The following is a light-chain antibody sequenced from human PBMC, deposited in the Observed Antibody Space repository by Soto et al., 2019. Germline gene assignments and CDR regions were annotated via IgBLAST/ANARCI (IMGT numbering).Light chain of an antibody. CDR2: GNN. V-gene: IGLV1-51*01. J-gene: IGLJ3*02. CDR1: NSNIGENY. CDR3: ATWDNSLSAEV. Sequence: QSVLTQPPSVSAAPGQKVTISCFGSNSNIGENYVSWYQQLPRTAPKLLIYGNNHRHSGITDRISGSKSGTSATLGITGLQPGDEAAYYCATWDNSLSAEVFRGGPKVTVL.